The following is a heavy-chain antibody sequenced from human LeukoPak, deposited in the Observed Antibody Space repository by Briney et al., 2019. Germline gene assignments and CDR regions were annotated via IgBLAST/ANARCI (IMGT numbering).Heavy chain of an antibody. J-gene: IGHJ4*02. V-gene: IGHV1-46*01. D-gene: IGHD3-3*01. CDR2: IIPSDGFT. Sequence: ASVKVSCKASGYTFTNYYIHWVRQAPGQGLEWMGMIIPSDGFTTYAQKFQGRLTMTRDMSTSTVYMELSSLRSEDTALYYCATAGRRLFGELIPLSFDYWGQGTLVTVSS. CDR1: GYTFTNYY. CDR3: ATAGRRLFGELIPLSFDY.